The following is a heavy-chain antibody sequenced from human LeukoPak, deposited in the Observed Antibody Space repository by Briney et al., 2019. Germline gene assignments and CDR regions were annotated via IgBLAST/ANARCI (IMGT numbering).Heavy chain of an antibody. J-gene: IGHJ4*02. D-gene: IGHD4-11*01. Sequence: PGGSLRLSCAASGFTFSSYAMHWVRQAPGKGLEWVAVISYDGSNKYYADSVKGRFTISRDNSKNTLYLQMNSLRAEDTAVYYCARDFHDYPNYYFDYWGQGTLVTVSS. CDR1: GFTFSSYA. CDR3: ARDFHDYPNYYFDY. CDR2: ISYDGSNK. V-gene: IGHV3-30*04.